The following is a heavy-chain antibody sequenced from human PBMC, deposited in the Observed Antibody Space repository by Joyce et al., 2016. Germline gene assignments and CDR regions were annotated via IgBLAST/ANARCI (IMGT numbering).Heavy chain of an antibody. CDR1: GITFSNYG. Sequence: QVQLVESGGGVVQPGRSLRLSCAASGITFSNYGMHWVRQAPGKGLGWVAVISYDGSNKHYGDSVKGRFTIARDNSKNTLYLQMNSLRAEDTAVYYCAGGILTGYFDYWGQGTLVTVSS. V-gene: IGHV3-30*03. CDR3: AGGILTGYFDY. J-gene: IGHJ4*02. D-gene: IGHD3-9*01. CDR2: ISYDGSNK.